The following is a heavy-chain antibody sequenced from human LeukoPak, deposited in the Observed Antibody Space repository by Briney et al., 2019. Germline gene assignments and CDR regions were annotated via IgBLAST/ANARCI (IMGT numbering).Heavy chain of an antibody. CDR3: ARGGYYGSGSYEVVDY. V-gene: IGHV1-18*01. D-gene: IGHD3-10*01. CDR2: ISAYNGNT. Sequence: ASVKVSCKASGYTFTSYGISWVRQAPGQGLEWMGWISAYNGNTNYAQKFQGRVTITADESTSTAYMELSSLRSEDTAVYYCARGGYYGSGSYEVVDYWGQGTLVTVSS. CDR1: GYTFTSYG. J-gene: IGHJ4*02.